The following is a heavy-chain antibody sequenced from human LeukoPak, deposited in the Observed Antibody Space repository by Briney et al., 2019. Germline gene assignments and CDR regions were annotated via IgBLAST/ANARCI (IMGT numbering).Heavy chain of an antibody. CDR2: VSTAGSTT. Sequence: GGSLRLSCAASGFTFSSYWMHWVRQAPEKGLVWVSRVSTAGSTTSYADSVKGRFTISRDNAKNTLYLQMNSLRPEDTAVYYCARDWGWNYAQGLFDYWGPGTLVTVSS. CDR1: GFTFSSYW. D-gene: IGHD1-7*01. V-gene: IGHV3-74*01. CDR3: ARDWGWNYAQGLFDY. J-gene: IGHJ4*02.